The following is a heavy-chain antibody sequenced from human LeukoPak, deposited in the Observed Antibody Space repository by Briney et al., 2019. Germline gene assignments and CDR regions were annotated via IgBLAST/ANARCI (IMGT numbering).Heavy chain of an antibody. CDR3: ARGLGGNSAAFDI. D-gene: IGHD4-23*01. Sequence: HPGGSLRLSCATSGFTFRSYGMHWVRQAPGKGPEWVAVIWYDGSKKYYADSVKGRFTISRDNSKSTLYLQMNSLRAEDTAVYYCARGLGGNSAAFDIWGQGTMVTVSS. J-gene: IGHJ3*02. CDR2: IWYDGSKK. V-gene: IGHV3-33*01. CDR1: GFTFRSYG.